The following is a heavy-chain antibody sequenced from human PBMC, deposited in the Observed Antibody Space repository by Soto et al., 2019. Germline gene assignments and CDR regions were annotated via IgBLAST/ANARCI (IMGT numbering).Heavy chain of an antibody. CDR2: ISGSGGST. CDR1: GFTFSSYA. CDR3: AKGTFYYYDSSGYYGGAFDI. Sequence: GGSLRLSCAASGFTFSSYAMSWVRQAPGKGLEWVSAISGSGGSTYYADSVKGRFTISRDNSKNTLYLQMNSLRAEDTAVYYCAKGTFYYYDSSGYYGGAFDIWGQGTMVTVSS. J-gene: IGHJ3*02. D-gene: IGHD3-22*01. V-gene: IGHV3-23*01.